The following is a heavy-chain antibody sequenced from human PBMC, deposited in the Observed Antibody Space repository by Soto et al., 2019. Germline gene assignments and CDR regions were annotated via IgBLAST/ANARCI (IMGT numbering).Heavy chain of an antibody. CDR2: IYPGDSDT. D-gene: IGHD6-19*01. CDR1: GYSFTSYW. J-gene: IGHJ4*02. CDR3: ARRLSTGWFFDF. V-gene: IGHV5-51*01. Sequence: GESLKISFKGSGYSFTSYWIAWVRQMPGQGLEWMGIIYPGDSDTRYSPSFQGQVAFSADKSISTAYLQWSGLKASDTAIYYCARRLSTGWFFDFWGQGTLVTVSS.